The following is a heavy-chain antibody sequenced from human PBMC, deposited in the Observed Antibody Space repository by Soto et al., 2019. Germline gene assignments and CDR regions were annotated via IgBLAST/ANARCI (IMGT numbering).Heavy chain of an antibody. Sequence: QVQLVQSGAEVKKPGSSVKVSCKASGGTFSSYAISWVRQAPGQGLEWMGGIIPIFGTANYAQKFQGRVTITADESTRTAYMELSSLRSEDTAVYYCAREPARITIFGVAPYYYGMDVWGQGTTVTVSS. D-gene: IGHD3-3*01. CDR2: IIPIFGTA. CDR3: AREPARITIFGVAPYYYGMDV. J-gene: IGHJ6*02. CDR1: GGTFSSYA. V-gene: IGHV1-69*01.